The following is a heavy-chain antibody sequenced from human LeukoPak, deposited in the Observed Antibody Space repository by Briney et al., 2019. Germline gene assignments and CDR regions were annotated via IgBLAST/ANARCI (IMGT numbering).Heavy chain of an antibody. V-gene: IGHV4-61*02. J-gene: IGHJ4*02. CDR1: GGSISSDSDY. Sequence: PSETLSLTCTVSGGSISSDSDYWSWIRQPAGKGLEWIGRIYSGSTDYNPSLRSRLTISVDTSKNQFSVKLSSVTAADTAVYYCARGRVSGTTLYFDYWGQGTLFTVSS. CDR2: IYSGST. CDR3: ARGRVSGTTLYFDY. D-gene: IGHD1-1*01.